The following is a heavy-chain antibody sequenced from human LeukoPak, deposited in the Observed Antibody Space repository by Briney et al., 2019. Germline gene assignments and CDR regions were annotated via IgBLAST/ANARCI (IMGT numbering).Heavy chain of an antibody. V-gene: IGHV4-39*07. Sequence: GSLRLSCAASRFTFSSYSMNWVRQPPGKGLEWIGSIYYSGSTYYNPSLKSRVTISVDTSKNQFSLKLSSVTAADTAVYYCARDGGYDFWSGYYPSLWGQGTLVTVSS. CDR3: ARDGGYDFWSGYYPSL. J-gene: IGHJ4*02. CDR1: RFTFSSYS. CDR2: IYYSGST. D-gene: IGHD3-3*01.